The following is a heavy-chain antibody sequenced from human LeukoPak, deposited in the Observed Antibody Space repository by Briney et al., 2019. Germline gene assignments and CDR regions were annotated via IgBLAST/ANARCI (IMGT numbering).Heavy chain of an antibody. CDR1: GGSFSGYY. J-gene: IGHJ4*02. CDR3: ATRPGGYCSSTGCYVVDY. Sequence: SETPSLTCAVYGGSFSGYYWSWIRQPPGKGLEWIGEINHSGSTNYNPSLKSRVTISVDTSKNQFSLKLSSVTAADTAVYYCATRPGGYCSSTGCYVVDYWGQGTLVTVSS. CDR2: INHSGST. D-gene: IGHD2-2*01. V-gene: IGHV4-34*01.